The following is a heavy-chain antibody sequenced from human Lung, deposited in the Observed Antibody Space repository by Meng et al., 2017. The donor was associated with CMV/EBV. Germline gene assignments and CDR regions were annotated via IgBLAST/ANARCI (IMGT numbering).Heavy chain of an antibody. D-gene: IGHD3-10*01. CDR1: GYSFNSYI. CDR3: ARISMIRGIIITGWFDP. V-gene: IGHV1-18*04. Sequence: ASXXVSCKAYGYSFNSYIISWVRQAPGQGLEWMGWVNSYTGDTDYAQQFQERITMTTDTSTTTVYMELRSLRTDDTAAYYCARISMIRGIIITGWFDPWG. CDR2: VNSYTGDT. J-gene: IGHJ5*02.